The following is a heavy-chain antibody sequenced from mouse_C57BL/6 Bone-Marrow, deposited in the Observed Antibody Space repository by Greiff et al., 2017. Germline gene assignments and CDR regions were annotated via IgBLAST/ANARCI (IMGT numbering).Heavy chain of an antibody. D-gene: IGHD1-1*01. J-gene: IGHJ2*01. V-gene: IGHV1-81*01. CDR3: ARPSYYYGSFYYFDY. Sequence: VQLQQSGAELARPGASVKLSCKASGYTFTSYGISWVKQRTGQGLEWIGEIYPRSGNTYYNEKFKGKATLTADKSSSTAYMELRSLTSEDSAVYFCARPSYYYGSFYYFDYWGQGTTLTVSS. CDR1: GYTFTSYG. CDR2: IYPRSGNT.